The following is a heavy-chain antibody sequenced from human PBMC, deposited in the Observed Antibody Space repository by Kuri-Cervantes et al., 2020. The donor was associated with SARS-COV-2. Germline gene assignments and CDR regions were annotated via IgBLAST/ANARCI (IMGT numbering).Heavy chain of an antibody. J-gene: IGHJ3*02. CDR1: GFTFSSYS. D-gene: IGHD3-3*01. V-gene: IGHV3-21*01. Sequence: GGSLRLSCAASGFTFSSYSMNWVRQAPGKGLEWVSAISSSSSYIYYADSVKGRFIISRDNAKNSLYLEITSLRAEDTAVYYCARVGIFGVGHDAFDIWGQGTRVTVSS. CDR2: ISSSSSYI. CDR3: ARVGIFGVGHDAFDI.